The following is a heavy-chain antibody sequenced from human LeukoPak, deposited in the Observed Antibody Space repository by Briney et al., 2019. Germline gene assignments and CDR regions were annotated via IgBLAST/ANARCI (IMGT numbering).Heavy chain of an antibody. J-gene: IGHJ6*02. D-gene: IGHD3-10*01. CDR1: GGTFSSYA. Sequence: SVKVSCKASGGTFSSYAISWVRQAPGQGLEWMGRVIPIFGIANYAQKFQGRVTITADKSTSTAYMELSSLRSEDTAVYYCARAGLGSMDVWGQGTTVTVSS. CDR2: VIPIFGIA. V-gene: IGHV1-69*04. CDR3: ARAGLGSMDV.